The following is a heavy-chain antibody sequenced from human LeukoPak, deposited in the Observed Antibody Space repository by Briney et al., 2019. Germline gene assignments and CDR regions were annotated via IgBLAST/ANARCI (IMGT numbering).Heavy chain of an antibody. D-gene: IGHD2-15*01. Sequence: ASVKVSCKASGYTFTNYGITWVRQAPGQGLEWMGWISAYNGDTTYAQNLQGRVTMTTDTSTSTAYMELRSLTSGDTAVYYCVRGPYCSGGTCYSQFLDHWGQGTLVTVSS. J-gene: IGHJ4*02. CDR2: ISAYNGDT. CDR1: GYTFTNYG. V-gene: IGHV1-18*01. CDR3: VRGPYCSGGTCYSQFLDH.